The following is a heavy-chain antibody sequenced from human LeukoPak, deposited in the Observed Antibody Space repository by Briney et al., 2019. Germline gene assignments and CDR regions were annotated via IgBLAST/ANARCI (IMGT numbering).Heavy chain of an antibody. CDR3: ARTGYSSGDDY. Sequence: SETLSLTCAVSGASVSGSNYYWGWIRQPPGKGLEWIGNIYSSGSTNYNPSLKSRVTISVDTSKNQFSLKLSSVTAADTAVYYCARTGYSSGDDYWGQGTLVTVSS. D-gene: IGHD6-19*01. CDR2: IYSSGST. CDR1: GASVSGSNYY. V-gene: IGHV4-39*07. J-gene: IGHJ4*02.